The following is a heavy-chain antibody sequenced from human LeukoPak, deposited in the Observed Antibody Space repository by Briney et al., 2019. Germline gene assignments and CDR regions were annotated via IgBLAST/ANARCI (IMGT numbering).Heavy chain of an antibody. Sequence: SETLSLTCSISGGSISSVGYYWTWIRQHPGKGLEWIGYIYYSGSTYYNPSLKSRVTISVDTSKNQFSLKLNSVTAADTAVYYCARVSVYSSAAANFDYWGQGTLVTVSS. V-gene: IGHV4-31*03. D-gene: IGHD6-13*01. CDR1: GGSISSVGYY. CDR2: IYYSGST. J-gene: IGHJ4*02. CDR3: ARVSVYSSAAANFDY.